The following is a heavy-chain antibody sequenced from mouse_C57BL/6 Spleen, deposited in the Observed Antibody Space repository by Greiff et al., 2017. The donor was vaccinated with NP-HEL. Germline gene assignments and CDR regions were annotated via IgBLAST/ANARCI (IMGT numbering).Heavy chain of an antibody. D-gene: IGHD1-1*01. Sequence: VQLQQSVAELVRPGASVKLSCTASGFNIKNTYMHWVKQRPEQGLEWIGRIDPANGHTKYAPRFQGKATITADTSSNTAYLQLSSLTSEDTASYYCAREGYYGSSSYYFDYWGQGTTLTVSS. CDR3: AREGYYGSSSYYFDY. CDR2: IDPANGHT. V-gene: IGHV14-3*01. J-gene: IGHJ2*01. CDR1: GFNIKNTY.